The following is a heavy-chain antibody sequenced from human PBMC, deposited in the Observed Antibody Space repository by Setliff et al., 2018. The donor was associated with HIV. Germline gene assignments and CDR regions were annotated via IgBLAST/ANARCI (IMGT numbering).Heavy chain of an antibody. V-gene: IGHV1-69*10. D-gene: IGHD3-10*01. Sequence: SVKVSCKASGGTFSSYAINWVRQAPGQGLEWMGQFIPVLDITNYAQKFQGRVTITADESSSTMYMELSGLRSGDTAVYYCAGPRGDEAFDIWGQGTMVTVSS. CDR1: GGTFSSYA. J-gene: IGHJ3*02. CDR3: AGPRGDEAFDI. CDR2: FIPVLDIT.